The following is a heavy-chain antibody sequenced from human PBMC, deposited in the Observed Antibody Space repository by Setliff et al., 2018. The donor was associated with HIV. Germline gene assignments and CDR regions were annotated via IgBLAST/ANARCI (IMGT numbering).Heavy chain of an antibody. Sequence: ETLSLTCTVSGGSISSYYWSWIRQPPGKGLEWIGYIYYSGSTNYNPSLKSRVTISVDTSKNQFSLKLNSVTAADTAVYYCARDSDLDYSSSARWYFDLWGRGTLVT. D-gene: IGHD6-6*01. V-gene: IGHV4-59*01. CDR2: IYYSGST. CDR3: ARDSDLDYSSSARWYFDL. CDR1: GGSISSYY. J-gene: IGHJ2*01.